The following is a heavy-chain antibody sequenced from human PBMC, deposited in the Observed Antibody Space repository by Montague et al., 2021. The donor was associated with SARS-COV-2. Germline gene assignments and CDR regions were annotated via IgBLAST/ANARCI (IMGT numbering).Heavy chain of an antibody. CDR3: ARHPLGYCSSTSCYVG. Sequence: SETLSLTCTVSGGSISSSSYYWGWLRQPPGKGLEWIGSINYSGSTYSSPSLKSRVTISVYTSKNRFSLKLSAVTAADTAVYYCARHPLGYCSSTSCYVGWGQGTLVTVSS. J-gene: IGHJ4*02. CDR2: INYSGST. D-gene: IGHD2-2*01. V-gene: IGHV4-39*01. CDR1: GGSISSSSYY.